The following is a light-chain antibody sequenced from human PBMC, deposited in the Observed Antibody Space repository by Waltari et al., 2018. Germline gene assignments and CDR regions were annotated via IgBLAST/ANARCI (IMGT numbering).Light chain of an antibody. CDR2: EVT. V-gene: IGLV2-8*01. CDR3: SSFAGSNEYV. Sequence: HSALTQPPSASGSPGQSVTISCTGTSSDVGGYDYVSWYQQHPGKAPKLIISEVTKLPSGVPVRFSGCKSGNTASLTVSGLQADDEADYYCSSFAGSNEYVFGTGTKVTVL. J-gene: IGLJ1*01. CDR1: SSDVGGYDY.